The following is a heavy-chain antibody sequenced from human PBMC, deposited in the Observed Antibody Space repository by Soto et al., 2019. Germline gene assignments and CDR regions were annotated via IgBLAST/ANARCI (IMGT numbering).Heavy chain of an antibody. CDR3: ARDGGDDYYYYYMDV. V-gene: IGHV1-2*02. CDR2: INPNSGGT. Sequence: ASVKVSCKASGYTFTGYYMHWVRQAPGQGLEWMGWINPNSGGTNYAQKFQGRVTMTTDTSTSTAYMELRSLRSDDTAVYYCARDGGDDYYYYYMDVWGKGTTVPVSS. J-gene: IGHJ6*03. D-gene: IGHD2-21*01. CDR1: GYTFTGYY.